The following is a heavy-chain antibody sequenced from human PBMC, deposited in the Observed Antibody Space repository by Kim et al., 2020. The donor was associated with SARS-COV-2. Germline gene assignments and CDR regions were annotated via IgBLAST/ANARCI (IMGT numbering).Heavy chain of an antibody. D-gene: IGHD6-19*01. CDR1: GFTFSSYG. J-gene: IGHJ6*02. Sequence: GGSLRLSCAASGFTFSSYGLSWVRQAPGKGLEWVSGISGSGGSTYYADSVKGRFTISRDNSKNTLYLQMNSLRAEDTAVYYCAKAVAGTYYYGMDVRGQGTTVTVSS. V-gene: IGHV3-23*01. CDR3: AKAVAGTYYYGMDV. CDR2: ISGSGGST.